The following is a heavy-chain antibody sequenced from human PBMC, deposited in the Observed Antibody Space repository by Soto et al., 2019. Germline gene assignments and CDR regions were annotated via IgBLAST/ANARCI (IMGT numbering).Heavy chain of an antibody. CDR2: ISTGGSSI. V-gene: IGHV3-48*03. D-gene: IGHD1-26*01. Sequence: GGSLRLSCAGSGFTLSNYEMNWVRQAPGKGLEWVSYISTGGSSIYYADSVKGRFTIARDNGKNLVYLQMSSLRAEDTATYYSARERGGLRGADVWGQGTTVTVSS. CDR3: ARERGGLRGADV. CDR1: GFTLSNYE. J-gene: IGHJ6*02.